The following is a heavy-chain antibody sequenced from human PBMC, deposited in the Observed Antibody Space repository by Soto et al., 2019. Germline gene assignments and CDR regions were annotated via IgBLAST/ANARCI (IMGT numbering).Heavy chain of an antibody. J-gene: IGHJ4*02. V-gene: IGHV4-59*01. CDR3: ARGGYYDSSGYYSDY. D-gene: IGHD3-22*01. CDR2: IYYSGST. CDR1: GGSISSYY. Sequence: SETLSLTYTVSGGSISSYYWSWIRQPLGKGLEWIGYIYYSGSTNYNPSLKSRVTISVDTSKNQFSLKLSSVTAADTAVYYCARGGYYDSSGYYSDYWGQGTLVTVSS.